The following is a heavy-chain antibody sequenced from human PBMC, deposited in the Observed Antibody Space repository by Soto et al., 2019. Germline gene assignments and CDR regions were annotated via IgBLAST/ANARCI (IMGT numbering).Heavy chain of an antibody. CDR2: ISGSGGST. D-gene: IGHD4-17*01. CDR3: AKDQTLVEGDYDLFDR. J-gene: IGHJ3*02. V-gene: IGHV3-23*01. CDR1: GFTFSSYA. Sequence: PGGSLRLSCAASGFTFSSYAMSWVRQAPGKGLEWVSAISGSGGSTYYADSVKGRFTISRDNSKNTLYLQMNSLRAEDTAVYYCAKDQTLVEGDYDLFDRWGQGTMVTVSS.